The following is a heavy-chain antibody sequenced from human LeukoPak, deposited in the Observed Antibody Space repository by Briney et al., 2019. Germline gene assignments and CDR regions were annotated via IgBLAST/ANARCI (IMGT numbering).Heavy chain of an antibody. D-gene: IGHD5-18*01. J-gene: IGHJ4*02. CDR2: INHSGST. CDR1: GGSFSGYY. Sequence: LETLCLTCAVYGGSFSGYYWSWIRQPPGKGLEWIGEINHSGSTNYNPSLKSRVTISVDTSKNQFSLKLSSVTAADTAVYYCAGGLKSQLWLFWGQETLDTVSS. CDR3: AGGLKSQLWLF. V-gene: IGHV4-34*01.